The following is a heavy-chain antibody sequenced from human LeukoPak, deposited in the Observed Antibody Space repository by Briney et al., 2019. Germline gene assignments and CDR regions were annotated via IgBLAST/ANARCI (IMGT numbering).Heavy chain of an antibody. J-gene: IGHJ4*02. CDR1: GFTFSSYG. V-gene: IGHV3-23*01. CDR2: IRGGGVST. Sequence: GGSLRLSCAASGFTFSSYGMSGVRHSPGRGGEWVSCIRGGGVSTHYADSVKGRFTISRDNSKNTLYLQMSSLRAEDTAVYYCAIHPTFNYWGQGALVTVSS. CDR3: AIHPTFNY. D-gene: IGHD4-11*01.